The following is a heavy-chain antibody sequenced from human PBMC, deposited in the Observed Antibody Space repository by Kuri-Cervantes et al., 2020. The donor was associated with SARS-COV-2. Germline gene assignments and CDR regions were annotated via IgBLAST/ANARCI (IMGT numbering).Heavy chain of an antibody. CDR1: GGSISSYY. V-gene: IGHV4-38-2*02. CDR2: IYHSGST. D-gene: IGHD2-15*01. J-gene: IGHJ5*02. Sequence: SETLPLTCTVSGGSISSYYWGWIRQPPGKGLEWIGSIYHSGSTYYNPSLKSRVTISVDTSKNQFSLKLSSVTAADTAVYYCARDPNTIVVVVAATHGIWFDPWGQGTLVTVSS. CDR3: ARDPNTIVVVVAATHGIWFDP.